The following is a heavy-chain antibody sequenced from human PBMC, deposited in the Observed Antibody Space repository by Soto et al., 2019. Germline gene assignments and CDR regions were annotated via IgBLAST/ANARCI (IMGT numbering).Heavy chain of an antibody. Sequence: SVKVSCKASGGTFSSYAISWVRQAPGQGLEWMGGIIPIFGTANYAQRVQGRVTITADKSTGTAYMELSSLRSEDTAVYYCARDGGSRSSGGYYYFYGMDIWGQGTTVTVSS. CDR2: IIPIFGTA. J-gene: IGHJ6*02. V-gene: IGHV1-69*06. CDR3: ARDGGSRSSGGYYYFYGMDI. CDR1: GGTFSSYA. D-gene: IGHD6-6*01.